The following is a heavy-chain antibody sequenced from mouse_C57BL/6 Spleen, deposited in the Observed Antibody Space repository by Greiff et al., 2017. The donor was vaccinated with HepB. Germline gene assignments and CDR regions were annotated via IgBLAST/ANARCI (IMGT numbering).Heavy chain of an antibody. Sequence: EVQLQQSGAELVRPGASVKLSCPASGFNIKDYYMHWVKQRPEQGLEWIGRIDPEDGDTEYAPKFQGKATMTAATSSNTAYLQLSSLTSEDTAVYYCTTDGNYVSAWFAYWGQGTLVTVSA. CDR3: TTDGNYVSAWFAY. CDR1: GFNIKDYY. J-gene: IGHJ3*01. D-gene: IGHD2-1*01. CDR2: IDPEDGDT. V-gene: IGHV14-1*01.